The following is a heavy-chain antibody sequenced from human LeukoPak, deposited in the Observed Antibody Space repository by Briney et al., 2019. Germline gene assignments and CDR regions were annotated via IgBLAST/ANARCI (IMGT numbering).Heavy chain of an antibody. CDR2: IYYSGST. V-gene: IGHV4-39*01. CDR1: GGSISSSSYY. J-gene: IGHJ4*02. D-gene: IGHD6-19*01. CDR3: ARIYSSGWERRINYFDY. Sequence: PSETLSLTCTVSGGSISSSSYYWGWIRQPPGKGLEWIGSIYYSGSTYYNPSLKSRVTISVDTSKNQFSLKLSSVTAADTAVYYCARIYSSGWERRINYFDYWGQGTLVTVSS.